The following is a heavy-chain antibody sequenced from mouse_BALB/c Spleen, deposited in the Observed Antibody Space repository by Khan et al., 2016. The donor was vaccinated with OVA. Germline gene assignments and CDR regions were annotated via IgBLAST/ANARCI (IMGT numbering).Heavy chain of an antibody. CDR3: AKGNYYWDAMDY. Sequence: VQLKESGPGLVKPSQSLSLTCTVTGYSITSNYAWNWIRKFPGNQLEWMGYIRYSGSTNYNPSLKSRISITRDTSTNQFFLQLNSVTTEDTATYYCAKGNYYWDAMDYWGQGTSITVSS. J-gene: IGHJ4*01. CDR1: GYSITSNYA. V-gene: IGHV3-2*02. CDR2: IRYSGST. D-gene: IGHD1-1*01.